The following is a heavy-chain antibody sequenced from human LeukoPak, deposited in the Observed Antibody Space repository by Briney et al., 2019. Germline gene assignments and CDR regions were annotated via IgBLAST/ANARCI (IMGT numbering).Heavy chain of an antibody. Sequence: GGSLRLSCAASGFTFSSYAMSWVRQAPGKGLEWVSAISGSGGSTYYADSVKGRFTISRDNSKNTLYLQMNSLRAEDTAVYYCAKDLREYYYDSSGYYYSQHWGQGTLVTVSS. CDR2: ISGSGGST. J-gene: IGHJ1*01. CDR3: AKDLREYYYDSSGYYYSQH. CDR1: GFTFSSYA. V-gene: IGHV3-23*01. D-gene: IGHD3-22*01.